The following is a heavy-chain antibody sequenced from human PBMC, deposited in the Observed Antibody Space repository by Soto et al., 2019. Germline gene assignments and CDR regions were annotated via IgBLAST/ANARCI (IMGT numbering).Heavy chain of an antibody. CDR3: ARAFGNDYYGSGSTLRGVFDI. V-gene: IGHV3-33*01. CDR2: IWYDGSNK. D-gene: IGHD3-10*01. CDR1: GFTFSNYG. Sequence: GGSLRLSCAASGFTFSNYGIHWVRQAPGKGLEWVAFIWYDGSNKYYADSVKGRFTISRDNSKNTLFLQMNSLRAEDTAVYYCARAFGNDYYGSGSTLRGVFDIWGQGTMVTVSS. J-gene: IGHJ3*02.